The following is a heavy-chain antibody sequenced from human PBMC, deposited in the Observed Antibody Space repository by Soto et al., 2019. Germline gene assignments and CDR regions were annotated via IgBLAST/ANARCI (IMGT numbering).Heavy chain of an antibody. CDR2: IYHSGNT. D-gene: IGHD3-22*01. J-gene: IGHJ4*02. CDR1: DGSISSSAW. V-gene: IGHV4-4*02. CDR3: ARLFYYDTSGSYYYFDY. Sequence: SETLSLTCTVSDGSISSSAWWTWVRQPPGKGLEWIREIYHSGNTNYNPSLRSRVTILVDKSKNQFSLKLSSVTAADTAVYYCARLFYYDTSGSYYYFDYWGQGTLVTVSS.